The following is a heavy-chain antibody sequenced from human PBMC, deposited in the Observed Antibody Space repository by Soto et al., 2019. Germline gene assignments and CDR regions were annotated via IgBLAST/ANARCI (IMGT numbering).Heavy chain of an antibody. CDR1: GGAISSYY. CDR2: IYYSGST. D-gene: IGHD5-12*01. CDR3: ARNIVATRLVYYYYYMDV. J-gene: IGHJ6*03. V-gene: IGHV4-59*01. Sequence: SETLSLPCTVSGGAISSYYWSWIRQPPGKGLEGIGYIYYSGSTNYNPSLEGWVTISVDTSKNQFSLKLSSVTAADTAVYYCARNIVATRLVYYYYYMDVWGKGTTVTVSS.